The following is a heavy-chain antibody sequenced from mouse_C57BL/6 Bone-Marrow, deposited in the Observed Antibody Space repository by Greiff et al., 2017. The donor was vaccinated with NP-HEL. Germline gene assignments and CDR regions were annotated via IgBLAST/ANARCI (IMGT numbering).Heavy chain of an antibody. V-gene: IGHV5-6*02. CDR3: ARHIWGNDAY. D-gene: IGHD2-1*01. J-gene: IGHJ3*01. CDR2: ISSGGSYT. CDR1: GFTFSSYG. Sequence: DVKLVESGGDLVKPGGSLKLSCAASGFTFSSYGMSWVRQTPDKRLEWVATISSGGSYTYYPDSVKGRFTISRDNAKNTLYLQMSSLKSEDTAMYYCARHIWGNDAYWGQGTLVTVSA.